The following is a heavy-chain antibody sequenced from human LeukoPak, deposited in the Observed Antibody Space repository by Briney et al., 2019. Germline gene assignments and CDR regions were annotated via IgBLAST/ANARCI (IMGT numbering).Heavy chain of an antibody. V-gene: IGHV3-48*02. D-gene: IGHD4-17*01. J-gene: IGHJ4*02. Sequence: PGGSLRHSFAASGFIFSTYSMNWVRQAPGKGLEWVSYISSSSTIIYYADSVKGRFTISRDNAKNSLHLQMNSLRDEDTAVYYCARFYGNWGQGTRVTVSS. CDR1: GFIFSTYS. CDR3: ARFYGN. CDR2: ISSSSTII.